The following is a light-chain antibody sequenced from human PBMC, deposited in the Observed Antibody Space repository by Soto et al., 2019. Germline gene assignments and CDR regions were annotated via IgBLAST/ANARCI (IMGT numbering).Light chain of an antibody. J-gene: IGKJ2*01. Sequence: EVVMTQSPATLSVSPGERATLSCRASQSVSTNLAWYQQKRGQAPRLLIYGASTRAIGIPARFSGSGSGTEFTLTISSLQSEDFAVYYCQQYDNWPPYTFSQGTKLEIK. V-gene: IGKV3-15*01. CDR3: QQYDNWPPYT. CDR1: QSVSTN. CDR2: GAS.